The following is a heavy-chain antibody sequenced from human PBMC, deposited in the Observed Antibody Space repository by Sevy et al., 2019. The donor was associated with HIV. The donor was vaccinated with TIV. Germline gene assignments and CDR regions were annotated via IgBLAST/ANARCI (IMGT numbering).Heavy chain of an antibody. J-gene: IGHJ4*02. V-gene: IGHV3-48*03. CDR1: GFTFSSYE. D-gene: IGHD4-17*01. CDR2: ITSSGSAE. CDR3: ARDLPPSATTVAHFDY. Sequence: GGSLRLSCAASGFTFSSYEMNWVRQAPGRGVEGVSYITSSGSAEYYSDSVRGRFTISRDNTKNSLYLQMNSLRAEDTALYYCARDLPPSATTVAHFDYWGRGTLVTVSS.